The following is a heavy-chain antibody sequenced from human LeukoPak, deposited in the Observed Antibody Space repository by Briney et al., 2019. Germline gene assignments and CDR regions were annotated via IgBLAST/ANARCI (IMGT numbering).Heavy chain of an antibody. CDR2: IYSGGST. CDR3: ARAQQGYSSYYFDY. D-gene: IGHD5-18*01. V-gene: IGHV3-53*01. J-gene: IGHJ4*02. CDR1: GFTFSSFP. Sequence: GGSLRLSCAASGFTFSSFPMSWVRQAPGKGLEWVSVIYSGGSTYYADSVKGRFTISRDNSKNTLYLQMNSLRAEDTAVYYCARAQQGYSSYYFDYWGQGTLVTVSS.